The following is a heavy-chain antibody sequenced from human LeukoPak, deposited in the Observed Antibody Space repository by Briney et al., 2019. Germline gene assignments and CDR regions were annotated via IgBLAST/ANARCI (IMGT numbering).Heavy chain of an antibody. CDR1: GFTFSNYG. CDR2: IWYDGSNK. D-gene: IGHD3-10*01. CDR3: AGSYCNVFDY. Sequence: GRSLRLSCAASGFTFSNYGMHWVRQAPGKELEWVALIWYDGSNKYYADSVKGRFTISRDNSKNTLYLQMNSLRAEDTAVYYCAGSYCNVFDYWGQGTLVTVSS. J-gene: IGHJ4*02. V-gene: IGHV3-33*01.